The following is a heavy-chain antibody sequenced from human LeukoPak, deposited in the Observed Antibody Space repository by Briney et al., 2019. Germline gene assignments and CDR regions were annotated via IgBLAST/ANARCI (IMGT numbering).Heavy chain of an antibody. V-gene: IGHV2-70*10. CDR1: GFSLSTSGMC. CDR3: ARFMTTETGGFDY. CDR2: IDWDDDK. D-gene: IGHD4-17*01. J-gene: IGHJ4*02. Sequence: SGPALVKPTQTLTLTCTFSGFSLSTSGMCVSWIRQPPGKALEWRARIDWDDDKYHSTSLNTRPTLSKHTTKNQVVLTMTNMDTVDTATYYCARFMTTETGGFDYWGQGTLVTVSS.